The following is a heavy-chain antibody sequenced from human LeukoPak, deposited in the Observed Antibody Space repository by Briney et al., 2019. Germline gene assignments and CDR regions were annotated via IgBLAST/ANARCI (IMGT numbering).Heavy chain of an antibody. J-gene: IGHJ2*01. CDR2: ISGSGYNS. Sequence: GGSLRLSCAASGFTFSSYAMTWVRQAPGKGLEWVSAISGSGYNSYYADSVKGRFTISRDNSKNTLFLQMNSLRGEDTAIYYCAKNLLGDAAYSWYFDLWGRGTLVTVSS. CDR1: GFTFSSYA. V-gene: IGHV3-23*01. CDR3: AKNLLGDAAYSWYFDL. D-gene: IGHD1-26*01.